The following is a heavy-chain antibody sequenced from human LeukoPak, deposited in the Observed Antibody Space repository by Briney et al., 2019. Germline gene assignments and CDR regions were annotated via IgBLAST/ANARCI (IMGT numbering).Heavy chain of an antibody. V-gene: IGHV1-46*01. CDR2: INPSGGST. D-gene: IGHD4-23*01. CDR3: ATVVKDYYYYYMDV. Sequence: ASVKVSCKASGYIFTNYHMHWVRQAPGQGLEWMGIINPSGGSTSYAQKFQGRVTMTRDMSTSTVYMELSSLRSEDTAVYYCATVVKDYYYYYMDVWGKGTTVTVSS. CDR1: GYIFTNYH. J-gene: IGHJ6*03.